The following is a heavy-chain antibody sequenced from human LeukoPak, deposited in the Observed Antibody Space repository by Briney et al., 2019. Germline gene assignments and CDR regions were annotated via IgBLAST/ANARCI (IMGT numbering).Heavy chain of an antibody. Sequence: GGSLRLSCAASGFTFSSYGMHWVRQAPGKGLEWVAVIWYDGSNKYYADSVKGRFTISRDNSKNTLYLQMNCLRAEDTAVYYCARDTQGFDIWGQGTMVTVSS. CDR1: GFTFSSYG. CDR2: IWYDGSNK. V-gene: IGHV3-33*01. J-gene: IGHJ3*02. CDR3: ARDTQGFDI.